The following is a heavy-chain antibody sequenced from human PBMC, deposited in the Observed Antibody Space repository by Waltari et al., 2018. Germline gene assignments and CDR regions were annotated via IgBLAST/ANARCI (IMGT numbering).Heavy chain of an antibody. CDR1: GGSITSYY. V-gene: IGHV4-59*08. Sequence: QVQLQESGPGLVKPSETLSLTCTVSGGSITSYYWSWFRQPPGKGLGWIGYIYYTGTTNYRPSIKSRVTMAVDTSKDQFSLKVTSVTAADTAMYYCARHEGGGLNALWGQGTLVTVSS. CDR2: IYYTGTT. J-gene: IGHJ4*02. D-gene: IGHD3-16*01. CDR3: ARHEGGGLNAL.